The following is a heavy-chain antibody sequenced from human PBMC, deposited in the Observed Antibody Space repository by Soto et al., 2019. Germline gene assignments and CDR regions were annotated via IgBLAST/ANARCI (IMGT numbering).Heavy chain of an antibody. Sequence: GGSLRLSCAASGFTFSSYAMSWVRQAPGKGLEWVSAVSGSGGSTYYTDSVKGRFTISRDNSKNTLYLQMNSLRAEDTAVYYCAKRKRDNYYFDCWGQGTLVTVSS. J-gene: IGHJ4*02. D-gene: IGHD1-1*01. CDR2: VSGSGGST. CDR1: GFTFSSYA. V-gene: IGHV3-23*01. CDR3: AKRKRDNYYFDC.